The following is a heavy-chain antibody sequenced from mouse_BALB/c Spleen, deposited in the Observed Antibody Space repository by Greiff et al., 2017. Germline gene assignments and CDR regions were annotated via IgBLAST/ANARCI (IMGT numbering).Heavy chain of an antibody. CDR2: ISSGSSTI. J-gene: IGHJ3*01. CDR1: GFTFSSFG. CDR3: ARGRFAY. Sequence: EVKVEESGGGLVQPGGSRKLSCAASGFTFSSFGMHWVRQAPEKGLEWVAYISSGSSTIYYADTVKGRFTISRDNPKNTLFLQMTSLRSEDTAMYYCARGRFAYWGQGTLVTVSA. V-gene: IGHV5-17*02.